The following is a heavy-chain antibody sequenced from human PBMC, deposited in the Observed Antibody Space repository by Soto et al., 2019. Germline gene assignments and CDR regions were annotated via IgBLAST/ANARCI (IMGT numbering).Heavy chain of an antibody. CDR2: IYHSGST. CDR1: GGSISSGGYS. J-gene: IGHJ6*02. D-gene: IGHD2-21*01. CDR3: ARDCGGEATTLYCTDA. V-gene: IGHV4-30-2*05. Sequence: SETLALTCAVSGGSISSGGYSWSWIRQPPGKGLEWIGEIYHSGSTNYNPSLKSRVTISVGKSKNQFSLKLSSVTAADTAVYYCARDCGGEATTLYCTDALGHATTVNV.